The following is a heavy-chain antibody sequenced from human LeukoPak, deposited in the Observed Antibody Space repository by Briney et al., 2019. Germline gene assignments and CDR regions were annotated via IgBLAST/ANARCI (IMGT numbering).Heavy chain of an antibody. V-gene: IGHV4-59*01. CDR2: IFHDGVT. Sequence: SETLSLTCAVSGASISDSYWSWIRQSPEKGLEWIGHIFHDGVTDYNPSLKSRVTILGDTSKNQFSLRLTSVTAADTAVYYCARFSRWLPFEFWGQGTLVTVSS. J-gene: IGHJ4*02. CDR3: ARFSRWLPFEF. D-gene: IGHD5-12*01. CDR1: GASISDSY.